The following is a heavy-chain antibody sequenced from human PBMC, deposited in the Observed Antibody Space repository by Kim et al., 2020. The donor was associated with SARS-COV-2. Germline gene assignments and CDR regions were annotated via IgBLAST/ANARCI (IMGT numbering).Heavy chain of an antibody. CDR2: T. V-gene: IGHV3-66*01. Sequence: TYYADSVKGRFTIARDNSKNTLYLQMNSLRAEDTAVYYCASSTSWGAFDIWGQGTMVTVSS. J-gene: IGHJ3*02. D-gene: IGHD2-2*01. CDR3: ASSTSWGAFDI.